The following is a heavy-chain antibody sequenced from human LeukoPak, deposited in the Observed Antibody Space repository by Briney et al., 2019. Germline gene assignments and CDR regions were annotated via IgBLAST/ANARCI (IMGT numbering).Heavy chain of an antibody. CDR1: GLTVSSDW. V-gene: IGHV3-7*01. CDR2: IKQDGSEK. D-gene: IGHD2-2*01. CDR3: ARGRSNIVVVPAAKGNYYYYYMDV. J-gene: IGHJ6*03. Sequence: GGSLRLSCAACGLTVSSDWMSWVRQAPGKGLEWVANIKQDGSEKYYVDSVKGRFTISRDNAKNSLYLQMNSLRAEDTAVYYCARGRSNIVVVPAAKGNYYYYYMDVWGKGTTVTVSS.